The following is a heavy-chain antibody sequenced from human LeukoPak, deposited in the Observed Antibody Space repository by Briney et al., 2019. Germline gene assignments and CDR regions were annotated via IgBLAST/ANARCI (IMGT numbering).Heavy chain of an antibody. V-gene: IGHV4-4*02. D-gene: IGHD6-13*01. CDR2: INHSGST. Sequence: SETLSLTCAVSGGSISSNWWSWVRQPPGKGLEWIGEINHSGSTNYNPSLKSRVTISVDTSKNQFSLKLSSVTAADTAVYYCARDRSVAAAGRTPFDYWGQGTLVTVSS. CDR1: GGSISSNW. J-gene: IGHJ4*02. CDR3: ARDRSVAAAGRTPFDY.